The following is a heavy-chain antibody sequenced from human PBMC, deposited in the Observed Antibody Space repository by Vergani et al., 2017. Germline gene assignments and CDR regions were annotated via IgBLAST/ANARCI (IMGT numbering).Heavy chain of an antibody. CDR2: ISSSGSTI. CDR3: ARVRGYGGNSGYFDY. CDR1: GFSFPGYA. V-gene: IGHV3-48*04. J-gene: IGHJ4*02. D-gene: IGHD4-23*01. Sequence: EVQVVESGGGLVQPGGSLRLSCEASGFSFPGYAMSWVRQAPGKGLEWVSYISSSGSTIYYADSVKGRFTISRDNAKNSLYLQMNSLRAEDTAVYYCARVRGYGGNSGYFDYWGQGTLVTVSS.